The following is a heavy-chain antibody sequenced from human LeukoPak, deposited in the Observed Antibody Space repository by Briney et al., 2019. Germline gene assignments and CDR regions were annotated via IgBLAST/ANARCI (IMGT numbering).Heavy chain of an antibody. CDR2: IIPNSGGT. CDR1: GYTFTGYY. V-gene: IGHV1-2*02. Sequence: ASVKVSCKPSGYTFTGYYMRWVRQAPGQGLEWIGWIIPNSGGTNYAQKFQGRVTMTRDTSISTAYMELSRLRSDDTAVYYCAREAAVEMATASFDPWGQGTLVTVSS. J-gene: IGHJ5*02. CDR3: AREAAVEMATASFDP. D-gene: IGHD5-24*01.